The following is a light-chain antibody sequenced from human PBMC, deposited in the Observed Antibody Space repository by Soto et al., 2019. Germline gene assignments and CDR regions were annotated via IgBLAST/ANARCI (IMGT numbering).Light chain of an antibody. CDR3: SSYAGSNSFVV. Sequence: QSVLTQPPSASGSPGQSVTISCTGTSSDVGGYNYVSWYQQHPGKAPKLMIYEVSKRPSGDPERVSGSKSGKTASLTVAGLQGEDEADYYCSSYAGSNSFVVFGGGTKLTLL. V-gene: IGLV2-8*01. CDR1: SSDVGGYNY. J-gene: IGLJ2*01. CDR2: EVS.